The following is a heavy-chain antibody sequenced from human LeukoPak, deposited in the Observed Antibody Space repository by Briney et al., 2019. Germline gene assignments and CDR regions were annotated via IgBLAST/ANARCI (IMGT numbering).Heavy chain of an antibody. J-gene: IGHJ4*02. CDR1: GYTFSNYG. V-gene: IGHV1-18*04. CDR2: TSYNGNT. D-gene: IGHD6-19*01. CDR3: ARHSGSGWQALGY. Sequence: ASVKVSCKASGYTFSNYGISWVRQAPGLGLEWMGWTSYNGNTNYAQRFQDRVTMTTDTSTTTAYMELRSLESDDTAVYYCARHSGSGWQALGYWGQGTLVTVSS.